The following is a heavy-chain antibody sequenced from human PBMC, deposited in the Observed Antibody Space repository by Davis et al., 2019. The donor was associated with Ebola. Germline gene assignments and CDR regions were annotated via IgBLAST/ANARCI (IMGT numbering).Heavy chain of an antibody. V-gene: IGHV5-51*01. D-gene: IGHD1-20*01. CDR1: GYNFITYW. CDR3: ARPSITGTADAFDI. J-gene: IGHJ3*02. CDR2: IYPGDSDT. Sequence: GESLKISCKGSGYNFITYWNGWVRQMPGKGLEWMGIIYPGDSDTRYSPSFQGQVTISADKSISTAYLQWSSLKASDTAMYYCARPSITGTADAFDIWGQGTMVTVSS.